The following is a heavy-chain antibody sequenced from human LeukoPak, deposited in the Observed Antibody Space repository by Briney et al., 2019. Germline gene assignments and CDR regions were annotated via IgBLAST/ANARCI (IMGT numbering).Heavy chain of an antibody. CDR2: IWYDGRNK. D-gene: IGHD6-19*01. CDR3: ARDLSIAVFDY. V-gene: IGHV3-33*01. Sequence: GGSLRLSCAASGFTFTSYGMHWVRQAPGKGLEWMAVIWYDGRNKYYVDSVKGRFTISRDNSKNTVYLQMNSLRAEDTAVYFCARDLSIAVFDYWGQGTLVTVSS. CDR1: GFTFTSYG. J-gene: IGHJ4*02.